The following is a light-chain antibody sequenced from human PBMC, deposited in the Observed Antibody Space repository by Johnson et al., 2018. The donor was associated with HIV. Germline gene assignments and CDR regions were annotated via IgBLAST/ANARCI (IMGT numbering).Light chain of an antibody. V-gene: IGLV1-51*01. CDR2: DNN. Sequence: QSVLTQPPSVSAAPGQKVTISCSGSSSNIGNNYVSWYQQLPGTAHKLLIYDNNKRPSGIPDRFSGSKSGTSATLGITGLQTGDEADYYCGTWDSSLSAGEVFGTGTKVTVL. CDR1: SSNIGNNY. CDR3: GTWDSSLSAGEV. J-gene: IGLJ1*01.